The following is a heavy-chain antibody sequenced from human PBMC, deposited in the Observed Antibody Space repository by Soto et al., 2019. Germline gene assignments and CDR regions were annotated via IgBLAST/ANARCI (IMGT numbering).Heavy chain of an antibody. CDR1: GFTFTSSA. Sequence: SLKVSCKASGFTFTSSAVQWVRQARGQRLEWIGWIVVGSGNTNYAQKFQERVTITRDMSTSTAYMELSSLRSEDTAVYYCAADFYDSSGYYHYWGQGTLVTVSS. CDR3: AADFYDSSGYYHY. D-gene: IGHD3-22*01. V-gene: IGHV1-58*01. J-gene: IGHJ4*02. CDR2: IVVGSGNT.